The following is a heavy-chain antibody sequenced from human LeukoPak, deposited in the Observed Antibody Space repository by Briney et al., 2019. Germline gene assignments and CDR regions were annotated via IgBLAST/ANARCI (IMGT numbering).Heavy chain of an antibody. J-gene: IGHJ3*02. CDR3: ARRITPDDAFDI. CDR1: GGSISSSSYY. V-gene: IGHV4-39*01. CDR2: IYYSGST. D-gene: IGHD4-23*01. Sequence: TSETLSLTCTVSGGSISSSSYYWGWIRQPPGKGLEWIGSIYYSGSTCYNPSLKSRVTISVDTSKNQFSLKLSSVTAADTAVYYCARRITPDDAFDIWGQGTMVTVSS.